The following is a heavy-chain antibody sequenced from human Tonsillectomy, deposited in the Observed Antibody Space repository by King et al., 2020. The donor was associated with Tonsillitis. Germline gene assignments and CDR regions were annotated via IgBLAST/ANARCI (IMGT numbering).Heavy chain of an antibody. CDR3: ARNFDL. CDR1: DGSLSGYY. CDR2: ISHSGST. V-gene: IGHV4-34*01. Sequence: VQLQQWGAGLLKPSETLSLTCAVSDGSLSGYYWSWIRQPPGKGLEWVGEISHSGSTKYKPSLKSRVTISLDTSRSQFFLKLTSVTAADTAVYYCARNFDLWGRGTLVTVSS. J-gene: IGHJ2*01.